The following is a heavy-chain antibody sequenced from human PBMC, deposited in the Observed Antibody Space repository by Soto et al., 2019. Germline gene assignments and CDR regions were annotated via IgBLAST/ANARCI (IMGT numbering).Heavy chain of an antibody. CDR2: FDAGNRIT. J-gene: IGHJ2*01. CDR3: ARAPSWWYFDL. CDR1: GYTFSNYG. V-gene: IGHV1-3*01. Sequence: GASVKVSCKASGYTFSNYGIHWVRQAPGQRLEWMGWFDAGNRITKFSQKFQGRVTITRDTSASTAYMELSSLRSEDTAVYYCARAPSWWYFDLWGRGTPVTVSS.